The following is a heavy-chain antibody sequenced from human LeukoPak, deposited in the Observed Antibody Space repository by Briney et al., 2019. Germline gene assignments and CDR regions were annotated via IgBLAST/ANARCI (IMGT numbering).Heavy chain of an antibody. CDR2: IYYSGST. D-gene: IGHD5-12*01. V-gene: IGHV4-31*11. Sequence: SETLSLTCAVYGGSFSGYYWSWIRQHPGKGLEWIGYIYYSGSTYYNPSLKSRVTISVDTSKNQFSLKLSSVTAADTAVYYCARGRSGYDFSRNWFDPWGQGTLVTVSS. CDR3: ARGRSGYDFSRNWFDP. CDR1: GGSFSGYY. J-gene: IGHJ5*02.